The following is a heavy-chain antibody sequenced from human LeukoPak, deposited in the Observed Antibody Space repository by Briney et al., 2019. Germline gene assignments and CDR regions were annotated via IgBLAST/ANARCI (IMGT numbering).Heavy chain of an antibody. CDR2: IAYDGSTK. D-gene: IGHD2-2*01. CDR3: AKGVPAAGYYYYYYMDV. Sequence: GGSLRLSCAASGFSFRSYAMHWVRQAPGKGLEGVAVIAYDGSTKYYADSVKGRFTISRDNSKNTLYLQMNSLRAEDTAVYYCAKGVPAAGYYYYYYMDVWGKGTTVTVSS. V-gene: IGHV3-30*04. J-gene: IGHJ6*03. CDR1: GFSFRSYA.